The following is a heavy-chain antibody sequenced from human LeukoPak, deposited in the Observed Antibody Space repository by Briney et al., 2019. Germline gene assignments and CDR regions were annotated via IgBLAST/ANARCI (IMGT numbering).Heavy chain of an antibody. CDR1: GDSISSYY. D-gene: IGHD4/OR15-4a*01. Sequence: PSETLSLTCTVPGDSISSYYWSWIRQPPGKGLEWIGYMHNGVHTNYNPSLKSRVTISGDTSKNQLSLKLTSVTAADTAVYYCVATITRDYGDTNLDYWGQGTLVTVSS. CDR3: VATITRDYGDTNLDY. J-gene: IGHJ4*02. V-gene: IGHV4-59*01. CDR2: MHNGVHT.